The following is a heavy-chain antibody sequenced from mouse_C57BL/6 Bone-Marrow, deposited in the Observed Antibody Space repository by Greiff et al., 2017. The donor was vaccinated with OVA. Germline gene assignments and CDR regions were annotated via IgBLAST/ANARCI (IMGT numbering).Heavy chain of an antibody. V-gene: IGHV1-50*01. Sequence: VQLQQPGAELVKPGASVKLSCKASGYTFTSYWMQWVKQRPGQGLEWIGEIDPSDSYTNYNQKFKGKATLTVDTSSSTAYMQLSSLTSEDSAVYYCAACQWLRLFDYWGQGTTLTVSS. D-gene: IGHD2-2*01. CDR2: IDPSDSYT. CDR1: GYTFTSYW. J-gene: IGHJ2*01. CDR3: AACQWLRLFDY.